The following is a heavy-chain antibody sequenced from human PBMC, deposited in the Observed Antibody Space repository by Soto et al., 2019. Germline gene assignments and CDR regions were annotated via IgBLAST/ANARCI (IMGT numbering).Heavy chain of an antibody. Sequence: QVQLVQSGTEVKKPGASVKVSCKASGYTFGKYGISWVRQAPGQGLEWVGWISVYHGNTVHAQKFRGRVHLTNDTATSTAYLELGRLKSEHTALYYCAKDFSGASHGFDVWGQGTLVAVSS. CDR3: AKDFSGASHGFDV. CDR2: ISVYHGNT. J-gene: IGHJ4*02. V-gene: IGHV1-18*01. D-gene: IGHD1-26*01. CDR1: GYTFGKYG.